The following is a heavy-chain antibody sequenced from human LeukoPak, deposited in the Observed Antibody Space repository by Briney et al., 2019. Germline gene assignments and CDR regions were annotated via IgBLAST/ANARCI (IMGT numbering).Heavy chain of an antibody. D-gene: IGHD5-24*01. CDR1: GFTFSSYG. J-gene: IGHJ4*02. CDR3: AKVTWLQFVVGPLGY. V-gene: IGHV3-30*18. CDR2: ISYDGSNK. Sequence: GGSLRLSCAASGFTFSSYGMHWVRQAPGKGLEWVAVISYDGSNKYYADSVKGRFTISRDNSKNTLYLQMNSLRAEDTAVYYCAKVTWLQFVVGPLGYWGQGTLVTVSS.